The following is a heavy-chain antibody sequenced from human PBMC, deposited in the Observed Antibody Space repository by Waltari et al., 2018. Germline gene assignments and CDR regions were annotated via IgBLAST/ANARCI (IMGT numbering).Heavy chain of an antibody. CDR3: ARVAVQLWGNGYFDL. Sequence: EVQLVESGGGLVQPGGSLRLSCAASGFTFSSYWMHWVRQAPGKGLVWVSRINSDGSSTSYADSVKGRFTISRDNAKNTLYLQMNSLRAEDTTVYYCARVAVQLWGNGYFDLWGRGTLVTVSS. D-gene: IGHD5-18*01. J-gene: IGHJ2*01. V-gene: IGHV3-74*01. CDR1: GFTFSSYW. CDR2: INSDGSST.